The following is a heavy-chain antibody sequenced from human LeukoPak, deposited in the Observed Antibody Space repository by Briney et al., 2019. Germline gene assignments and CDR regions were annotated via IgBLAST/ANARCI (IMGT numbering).Heavy chain of an antibody. J-gene: IGHJ4*02. CDR2: ISGSGGST. V-gene: IGHV3-23*01. D-gene: IGHD2-21*02. CDR3: ARVTGGGDKRGGYFDY. Sequence: PGGSLRLSCAASGFTFSRYAMSWVRQAPGKGLEWVSAISGSGGSTYYADSVKGRFTISRDNAKNSLYLQMNSLRAEDTAVYYCARVTGGGDKRGGYFDYWGQGTLVTVSS. CDR1: GFTFSRYA.